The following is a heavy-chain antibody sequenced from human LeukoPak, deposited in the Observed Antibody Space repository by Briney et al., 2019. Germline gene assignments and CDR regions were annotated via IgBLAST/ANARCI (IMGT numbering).Heavy chain of an antibody. D-gene: IGHD3-3*01. J-gene: IGHJ6*03. CDR1: GFTFSSYW. Sequence: GGSLRLSCAASGFTFSSYWMSWVRQAPGKGLEWVANIKQDGSEKYYVDSVKGRFTISRDNSKNTLYLQMNSLRAEDTAVYYCATKEQGFWSGYPYYYYMDVWGKGTTVTVSS. CDR3: ATKEQGFWSGYPYYYYMDV. CDR2: IKQDGSEK. V-gene: IGHV3-7*03.